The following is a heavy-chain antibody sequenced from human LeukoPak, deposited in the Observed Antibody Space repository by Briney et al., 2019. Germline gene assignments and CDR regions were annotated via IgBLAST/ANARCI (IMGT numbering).Heavy chain of an antibody. J-gene: IGHJ4*02. CDR2: ISGYNGYR. CDR1: GYTFTQYG. V-gene: IGHV1-18*01. Sequence: WASVKLSCKASGYTFTQYGVSWVRQAPGKGLEWIGWISGYNGYRNYAQSLRDRVTVTTDTSTNTAYLEVRSLRADDAAVYFCARDGVTQLVDAYYFDYWGQGTLVTVSS. D-gene: IGHD2-21*02. CDR3: ARDGVTQLVDAYYFDY.